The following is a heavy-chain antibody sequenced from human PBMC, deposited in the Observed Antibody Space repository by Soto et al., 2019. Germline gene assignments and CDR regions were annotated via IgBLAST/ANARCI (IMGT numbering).Heavy chain of an antibody. J-gene: IGHJ6*03. V-gene: IGHV3-21*01. CDR2: ISSSSSYI. D-gene: IGHD3-10*01. CDR1: GCTFCSDS. CDR3: AREDYYGSGSYYIPGPSYYSYMDV. Sequence: PGGSLRLSGAAAGCTFCSDSMNWVRQAPGKGLEWVSSISSSSSYIYYADSVKGRFTISRDNAKNSLYLQMNSLRAEDTAVYYCAREDYYGSGSYYIPGPSYYSYMDVWGKGTTVTVSS.